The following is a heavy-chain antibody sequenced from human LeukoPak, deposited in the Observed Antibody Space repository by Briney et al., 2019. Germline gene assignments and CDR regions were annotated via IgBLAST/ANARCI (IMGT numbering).Heavy chain of an antibody. J-gene: IGHJ6*04. CDR3: ALRRSMYCSGGSCYSGYYGMDV. CDR1: GFTFSSYE. CDR2: ISSSGSTI. Sequence: PGGSLRLSCAASGFTFSSYEVNWVRQAPGKGLEWVSYISSSGSTIYYADSVKGRFTISRDNAKNSLYLQMNSLRAEDTAVYYCALRRSMYCSGGSCYSGYYGMDVWGKGTTVTVSS. V-gene: IGHV3-48*03. D-gene: IGHD2-15*01.